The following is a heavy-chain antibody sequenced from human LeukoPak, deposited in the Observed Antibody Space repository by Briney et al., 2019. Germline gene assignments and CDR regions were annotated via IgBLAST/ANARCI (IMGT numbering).Heavy chain of an antibody. CDR1: GFTFSSYS. V-gene: IGHV3-23*01. CDR2: IYGATFRT. D-gene: IGHD1-26*01. J-gene: IGHJ4*02. Sequence: GGSLRLSCAASGFTFSSYSMNWVRQAPGKGLEWVSTIYGATFRTHYADSVMGRFTISRDNYKKTLYLQMNSLRAEDAAVYFCTTWVGAHFDFWGQGTLVTVSS. CDR3: TTWVGAHFDF.